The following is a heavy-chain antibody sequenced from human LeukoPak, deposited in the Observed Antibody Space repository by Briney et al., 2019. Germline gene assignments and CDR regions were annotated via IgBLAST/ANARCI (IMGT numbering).Heavy chain of an antibody. CDR2: IYYSGST. Sequence: KPSETLSLTCTVSGGSISSYYWSWIRQPPGKGLEWIGYIYYSGSTNYNPSLKSRVTISVDTSKNQFSLKLSSVTAADTAVYYCARHMGYDSSGYYYSEAFDIWGQGTMVTVSS. V-gene: IGHV4-59*08. J-gene: IGHJ3*02. D-gene: IGHD3-22*01. CDR3: ARHMGYDSSGYYYSEAFDI. CDR1: GGSISSYY.